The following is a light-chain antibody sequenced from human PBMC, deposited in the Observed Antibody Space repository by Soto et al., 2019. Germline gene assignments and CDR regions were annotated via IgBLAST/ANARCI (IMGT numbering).Light chain of an antibody. V-gene: IGLV1-47*01. CDR2: RDV. CDR3: ASWDDSLSGSYV. CDR1: SSNIGSNY. J-gene: IGLJ1*01. Sequence: QSVLTQPPSASGTPGQRVTISCSGSSSNIGSNYVYWYQQLSGTAPKLLMYRDVKRPSGVPDRFSGSKSGTSASLAISGLRSEDEADYYCASWDDSLSGSYVFGTGTRVTVL.